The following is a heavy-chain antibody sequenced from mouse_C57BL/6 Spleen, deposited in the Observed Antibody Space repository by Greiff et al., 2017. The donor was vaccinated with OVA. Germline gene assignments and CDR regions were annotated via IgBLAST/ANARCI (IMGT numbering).Heavy chain of an antibody. V-gene: IGHV1-52*01. J-gene: IGHJ3*01. CDR1: GYTFTSYW. D-gene: IGHD4-1*01. Sequence: QVQLKQPGAELVRPGSSVKLSCKASGYTFTSYWMHWVKQRPIQGLEWIGNIDPSDSETHYNQKFKDKATLTVDKSSSTAYMQLSSLTSEDSAVYYCARSITGTSAYWGQGTLVTVSA. CDR3: ARSITGTSAY. CDR2: IDPSDSET.